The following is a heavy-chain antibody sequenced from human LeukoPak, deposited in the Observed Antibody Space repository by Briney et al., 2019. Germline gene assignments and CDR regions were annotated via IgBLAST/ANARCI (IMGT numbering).Heavy chain of an antibody. Sequence: SEILSLTCTVSGYSISSGYYWGWIRQPPGKGLEWIGSIYHSGSTYYNPSLKSRVTISVDTSKNQFSLKLSSVTAADTAVYYCARIVGASHFDYWGQGTLVTVSS. CDR3: ARIVGASHFDY. CDR2: IYHSGST. CDR1: GYSISSGYY. V-gene: IGHV4-38-2*02. D-gene: IGHD1-26*01. J-gene: IGHJ4*02.